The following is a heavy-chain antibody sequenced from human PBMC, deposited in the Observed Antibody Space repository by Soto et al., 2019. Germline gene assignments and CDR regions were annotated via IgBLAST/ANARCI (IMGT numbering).Heavy chain of an antibody. CDR3: ARSGGRGILETYNWNDDSLDY. Sequence: ASVKVSCKASGYTFTSYDINWVRQATGQGLEWMGWMNPNSGNTGYAQKFQGRVTMTRNTSISTAYMELSSLRSEDTAVYYCARSGGRGILETYNWNDDSLDYWGQGTLVTVSS. D-gene: IGHD1-20*01. J-gene: IGHJ4*02. V-gene: IGHV1-8*01. CDR1: GYTFTSYD. CDR2: MNPNSGNT.